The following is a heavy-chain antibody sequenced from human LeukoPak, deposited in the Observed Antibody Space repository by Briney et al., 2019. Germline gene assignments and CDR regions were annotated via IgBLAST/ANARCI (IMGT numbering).Heavy chain of an antibody. J-gene: IGHJ4*02. CDR2: ISYDGSNK. V-gene: IGHV3-30*18. CDR1: GFTFSSYG. D-gene: IGHD3-22*01. CDR3: AKVGYYDSSGYPIDTSDFDY. Sequence: PGGSLRLSCAASGFTFSSYGMHWVRQAPGKGLEWVAVISYDGSNKYYADSVKGRFTISRDNSKNTLYLQMNSLRAEDTAVYYCAKVGYYDSSGYPIDTSDFDYWGQGTLVTVSS.